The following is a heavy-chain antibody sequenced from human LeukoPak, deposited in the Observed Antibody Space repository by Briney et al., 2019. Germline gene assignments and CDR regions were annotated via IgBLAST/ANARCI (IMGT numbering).Heavy chain of an antibody. V-gene: IGHV3-23*01. D-gene: IGHD1-7*01. J-gene: IGHJ4*02. CDR3: AKDRGNYEYSFDY. CDR1: GVTLSNYG. CDR2: ISDSGGST. Sequence: QPGGSLRLSCAVSGVTLSNYGMSWVRQAPGKGLEWVAGISDSGGSTNYADSVKGRFTISRDNPKNTLYLQMNSLRAEDTAVYYCAKDRGNYEYSFDYWGQGTLVTVSS.